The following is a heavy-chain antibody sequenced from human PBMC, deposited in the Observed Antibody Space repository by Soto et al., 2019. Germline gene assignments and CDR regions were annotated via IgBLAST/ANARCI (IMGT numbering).Heavy chain of an antibody. CDR1: GYTFTGYY. V-gene: IGHV1-2*02. CDR3: AAGGVGERGGFDY. D-gene: IGHD1-26*01. J-gene: IGHJ4*02. CDR2: INPNSGGT. Sequence: GASVKVSCKASGYTFTGYYMHWVRQAPGQGLEWMGWINPNSGGTNYAQKFQGRVTMTRDTSISTAYMALSRLRSDDTAVYYCAAGGVGERGGFDYWGQGTLVTVPQ.